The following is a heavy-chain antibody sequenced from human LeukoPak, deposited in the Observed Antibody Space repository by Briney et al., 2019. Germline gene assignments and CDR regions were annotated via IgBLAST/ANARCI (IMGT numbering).Heavy chain of an antibody. Sequence: SETLSLTCAVYGGSFSGYYWSWIRQPPGKGLEWIGEINHSGSTNYNPSLKSRVTISVDTSKNQFSLKLSSVTAADTAVYYCARANTVTTDYWGQGTLGTVSS. CDR3: ARANTVTTDY. CDR2: INHSGST. D-gene: IGHD4-17*01. J-gene: IGHJ4*02. V-gene: IGHV4-34*01. CDR1: GGSFSGYY.